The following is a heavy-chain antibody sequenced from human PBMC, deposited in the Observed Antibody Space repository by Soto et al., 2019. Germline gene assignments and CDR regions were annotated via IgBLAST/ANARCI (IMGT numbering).Heavy chain of an antibody. J-gene: IGHJ4*02. Sequence: GESLKISCKGSGYSFTSYWIGWVRQMPGKGLEWMGVIYPGDSDTRYSPSFQGQVTISADKSISTAYLQWSSLKASDTAMYYCARPLRYYDSSGYPRGYYFDYWGQGTLVTVSS. CDR2: IYPGDSDT. V-gene: IGHV5-51*01. CDR3: ARPLRYYDSSGYPRGYYFDY. CDR1: GYSFTSYW. D-gene: IGHD3-22*01.